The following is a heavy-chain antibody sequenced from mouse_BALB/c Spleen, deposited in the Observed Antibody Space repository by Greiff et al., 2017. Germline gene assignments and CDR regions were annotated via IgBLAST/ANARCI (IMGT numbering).Heavy chain of an antibody. CDR1: GYSFTGYF. D-gene: IGHD2-2*01. CDR3: AREGGYDGRED. CDR2: INPYNGDT. J-gene: IGHJ2*01. V-gene: IGHV1-20*02. Sequence: EVQLQQSGPELVKPGASVKISCKASGYSFTGYFMNWVMQSHGKSLEWIGRINPYNGDTFYNQKFKGKATLTVDKSSSTAHMELRSLASEDSAVYYCAREGGYDGREDWGQGTTLTVSS.